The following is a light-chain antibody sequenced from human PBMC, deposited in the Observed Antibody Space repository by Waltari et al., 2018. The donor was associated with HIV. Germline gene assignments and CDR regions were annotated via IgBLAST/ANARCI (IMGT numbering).Light chain of an antibody. V-gene: IGLV3-1*01. Sequence: SFELTQPPSVSVSPGQPASITCTGDKLGGKNVCWHQQKPGQSPVLVIYIDTNRPSGSHERVSGSTSGNTATLTIGGTQDMDEADYYCQAWDSGTVMFGGGTKLTVL. CDR2: IDT. CDR3: QAWDSGTVM. J-gene: IGLJ3*02. CDR1: KLGGKN.